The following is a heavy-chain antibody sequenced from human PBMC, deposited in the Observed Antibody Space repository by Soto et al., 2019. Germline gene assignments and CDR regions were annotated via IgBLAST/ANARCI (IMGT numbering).Heavy chain of an antibody. D-gene: IGHD6-19*01. J-gene: IGHJ4*02. CDR2: IYYSGST. Sequence: LRCTVAEGSIINHGWSWIRKPPGKGLEWIGYIYYSGSTNYNPSLKSRVTISVDTSKNQFSLKLSSVTAADTAVYYCARSTSQWRPFAYWVQGTLVTVS. CDR3: ARSTSQWRPFAY. V-gene: IGHV4-59*11. CDR1: EGSIINHG.